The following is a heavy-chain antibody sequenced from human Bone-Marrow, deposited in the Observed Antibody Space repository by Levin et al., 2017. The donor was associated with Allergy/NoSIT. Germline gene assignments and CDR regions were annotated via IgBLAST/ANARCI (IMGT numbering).Heavy chain of an antibody. CDR2: IWYDGSNK. J-gene: IGHJ4*02. Sequence: GGSLRLSCAASGFTFSSYGMHWVRQAPGKGLEWVAVIWYDGSNKYYADSVKGRFTISRDNSKNTLYLQMNSLRAEDTAVYYCARGQQQLLPFDYWGQGTLVTVSS. D-gene: IGHD6-13*01. V-gene: IGHV3-33*01. CDR1: GFTFSSYG. CDR3: ARGQQQLLPFDY.